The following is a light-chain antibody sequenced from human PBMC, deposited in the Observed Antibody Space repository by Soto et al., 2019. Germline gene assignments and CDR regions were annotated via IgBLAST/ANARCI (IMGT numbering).Light chain of an antibody. Sequence: IVLTQSPGTLSLSPGERATLSCRASQSVSSSYLACYQQKHGQDPRLLIYGASSRATGIPARFSGSGSGTEFTITISSMQSEDFAVYYCQQYNSYSEAFGQRTKADIK. V-gene: IGKV3-20*01. CDR2: GAS. J-gene: IGKJ1*01. CDR3: QQYNSYSEA. CDR1: QSVSSSY.